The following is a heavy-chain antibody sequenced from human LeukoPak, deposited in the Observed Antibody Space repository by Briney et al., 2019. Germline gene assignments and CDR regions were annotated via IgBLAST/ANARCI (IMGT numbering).Heavy chain of an antibody. CDR3: AKNYYGSGSYLWYFDL. Sequence: GASVKVSCKASGYTFTGYYMHWVRRAPGQGLEWMGWINPNSGGTNYAQKFQGRVTMTRDTSISTAYMELSRLRSDDTAVYYCAKNYYGSGSYLWYFDLWGRGTLVTVSS. CDR2: INPNSGGT. D-gene: IGHD3-10*01. J-gene: IGHJ2*01. V-gene: IGHV1-2*02. CDR1: GYTFTGYY.